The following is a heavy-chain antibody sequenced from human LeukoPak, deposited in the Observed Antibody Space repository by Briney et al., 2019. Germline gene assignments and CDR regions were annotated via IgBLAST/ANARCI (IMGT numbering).Heavy chain of an antibody. D-gene: IGHD1-26*01. CDR1: GFTFSSYS. V-gene: IGHV3-30*18. Sequence: PGGSLRLSCAGSGFTFSSYSMNWVRQAPGKGLEWVAVISYDGSNKYYADSVKGRFTISRDNSKNTLYLQMNSLRAEDTAVYYCAKEAGAVGASVDYWGQGTLVTVSS. J-gene: IGHJ4*02. CDR3: AKEAGAVGASVDY. CDR2: ISYDGSNK.